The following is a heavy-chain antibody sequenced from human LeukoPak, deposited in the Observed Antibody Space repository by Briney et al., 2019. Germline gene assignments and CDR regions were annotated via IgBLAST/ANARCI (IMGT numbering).Heavy chain of an antibody. CDR3: ARDVLSSSWYFSEELGWFDP. J-gene: IGHJ5*02. Sequence: ASVKVSCKASGGTFSSYAISWVRQAPGQGLEWMGIINPSGGSTSYAQKFQGRVTMTRDTSTSTVYMELGSLRSEDTAVYYCARDVLSSSWYFSEELGWFDPWGQGTLVTVSS. CDR1: GGTFSSYA. D-gene: IGHD6-13*01. V-gene: IGHV1-46*01. CDR2: INPSGGST.